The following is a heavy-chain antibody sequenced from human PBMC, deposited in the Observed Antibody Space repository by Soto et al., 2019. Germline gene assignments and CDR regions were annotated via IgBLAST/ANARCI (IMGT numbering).Heavy chain of an antibody. D-gene: IGHD5-18*01. CDR2: INHSGST. CDR1: GGSFSGYY. Sequence: SETLSLTCAVYGGSFSGYYWSWIRQPPGKRLERIGEINHSGSTNYNPSLKSRVTISVDTSKNQFSLKLSSVTAADTAVYYCARGYSDGYSYGYFYYYYGMDVWGQGTTVTVSS. J-gene: IGHJ6*02. V-gene: IGHV4-34*01. CDR3: ARGYSDGYSYGYFYYYYGMDV.